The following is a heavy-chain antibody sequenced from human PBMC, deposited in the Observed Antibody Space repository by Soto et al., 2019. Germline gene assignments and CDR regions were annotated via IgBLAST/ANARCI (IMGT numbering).Heavy chain of an antibody. D-gene: IGHD6-13*01. V-gene: IGHV4-31*03. CDR3: ARTTAAGTSPWFDP. CDR1: GGSISSGGYY. Sequence: ASETLSLTCTVSGGSISSGGYYWSWIRQHPGKGLEWIGYIYYSGSTYYNPSLKSRVTISVDTSKNQFSLKLSSVTAADTAVYYCARTTAAGTSPWFDPWGQGTLVTVSS. CDR2: IYYSGST. J-gene: IGHJ5*02.